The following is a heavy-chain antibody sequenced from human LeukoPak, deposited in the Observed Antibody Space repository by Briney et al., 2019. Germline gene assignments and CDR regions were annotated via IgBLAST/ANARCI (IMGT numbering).Heavy chain of an antibody. J-gene: IGHJ5*02. CDR3: ARDEDRWFDP. CDR2: ISSSSSYI. V-gene: IGHV3-21*01. CDR1: GFTFSSYS. Sequence: GGSLRLSCAASGFTFSSYSMNWVRQAPGKGLEWVSSISSSSSYIYYADSVMGRFTISRDNAKNSLYLQMNSLRAEDTAVYYCARDEDRWFDPWGQGTLVTVSS.